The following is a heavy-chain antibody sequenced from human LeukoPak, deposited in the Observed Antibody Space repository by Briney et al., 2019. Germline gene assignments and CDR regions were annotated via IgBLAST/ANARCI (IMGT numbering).Heavy chain of an antibody. CDR1: GGTFGSYA. D-gene: IGHD3-16*01. J-gene: IGHJ5*02. CDR3: ARSLGAIGMEGGWFDP. Sequence: SVKVSCKASGGTFGSYAISWVRQAPGQGLEWMGGIIPIFGTANYAQKFQGRVTITTDESTSTAYMELSSLRSEDTAVYYCARSLGAIGMEGGWFDPWGQGTLVTVSS. V-gene: IGHV1-69*05. CDR2: IIPIFGTA.